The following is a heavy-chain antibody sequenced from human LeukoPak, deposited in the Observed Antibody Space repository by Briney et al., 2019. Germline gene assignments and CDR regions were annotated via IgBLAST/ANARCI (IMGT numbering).Heavy chain of an antibody. D-gene: IGHD3-3*01. Sequence: ASVKVSCKASGGTFSSYAISWVRQAPGQGLEWMGWINPNSGGTNYAKKFQGRVTMTRDTSISTAYMELSRLRSNDTAIYYCARDNGVALFGVVLYWGQGTLVTVSS. CDR1: GGTFSSYA. CDR2: INPNSGGT. V-gene: IGHV1-2*02. J-gene: IGHJ4*02. CDR3: ARDNGVALFGVVLY.